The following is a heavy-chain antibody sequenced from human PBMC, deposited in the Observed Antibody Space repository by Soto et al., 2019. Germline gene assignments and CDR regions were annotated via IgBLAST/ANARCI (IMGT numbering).Heavy chain of an antibody. Sequence: ASVKVSCKASGYTFTSYYMHWVRQALGQGLEWMGIINPSGGSTSYAQKFQGRVTMTRDTSTSTVYMELSSLRSEDTAVYYCARDGIAARPIDYWGQGTLVTVSS. CDR1: GYTFTSYY. CDR2: INPSGGST. V-gene: IGHV1-46*03. D-gene: IGHD6-6*01. J-gene: IGHJ4*02. CDR3: ARDGIAARPIDY.